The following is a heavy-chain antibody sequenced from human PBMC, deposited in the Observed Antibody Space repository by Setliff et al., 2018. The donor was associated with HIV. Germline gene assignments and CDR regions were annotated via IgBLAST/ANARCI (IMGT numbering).Heavy chain of an antibody. CDR1: GASLQSYY. V-gene: IGHV4-4*07. D-gene: IGHD2-15*01. CDR2: IYYVGWS. Sequence: SETLSLTCSVSGASLQSYYWSWIRQPAGKGLQWIGRIYYVGWSKYNPSLEDRVTMSVDTSNNQFSLSLRSVTAADTAVYYCARHFGKTAQDYHHFYYMDVWGTGTTVTVSS. J-gene: IGHJ6*03. CDR3: ARHFGKTAQDYHHFYYMDV.